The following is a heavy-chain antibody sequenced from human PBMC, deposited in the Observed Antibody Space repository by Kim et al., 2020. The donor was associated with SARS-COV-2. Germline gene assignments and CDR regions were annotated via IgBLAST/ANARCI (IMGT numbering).Heavy chain of an antibody. V-gene: IGHV3-33*01. Sequence: GGSLRLSCAASGFTFTNYGIHWVRQTPGKGLEWVAVIWSAGNNEDYADSVKGRFAISRDNSKNTVSLQMNSLRGDDTAVYFCARDRGAGQGGRLDVWG. CDR3: ARDRGAGQGGRLDV. CDR1: GFTFTNYG. J-gene: IGHJ6*02. CDR2: IWSAGNNE. D-gene: IGHD3-10*01.